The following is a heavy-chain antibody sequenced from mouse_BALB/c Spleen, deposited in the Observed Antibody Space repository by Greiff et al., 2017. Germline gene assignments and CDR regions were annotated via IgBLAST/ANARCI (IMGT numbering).Heavy chain of an antibody. CDR3: ARDYGSSPRYAMDY. J-gene: IGHJ4*01. CDR1: GYSITSDYA. Sequence: EVQLQESGPGLVKPSQSLSLTCTVTGYSITSDYAWNWIRQFPGNKLEWMGYISYSGSTSYNPSLKSRISITRDTSKNQFFLQLNSVTTEDTATYYCARDYGSSPRYAMDYWGQGTSVTVSS. V-gene: IGHV3-2*02. CDR2: ISYSGST. D-gene: IGHD1-1*01.